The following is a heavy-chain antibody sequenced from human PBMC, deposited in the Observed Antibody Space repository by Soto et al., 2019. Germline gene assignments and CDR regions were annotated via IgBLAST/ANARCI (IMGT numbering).Heavy chain of an antibody. Sequence: ETLSLTCTVSGGSISSYYWSWIRQPAGKGLEWIGRIYTSGSTNYTPSLKSRVTMSVDTSKNQFSLKLSSVTAADTAVYYCARNVVVVAAGSRNFDYWGQGTLVTVSS. CDR1: GGSISSYY. V-gene: IGHV4-4*07. D-gene: IGHD2-15*01. CDR2: IYTSGST. CDR3: ARNVVVVAAGSRNFDY. J-gene: IGHJ4*02.